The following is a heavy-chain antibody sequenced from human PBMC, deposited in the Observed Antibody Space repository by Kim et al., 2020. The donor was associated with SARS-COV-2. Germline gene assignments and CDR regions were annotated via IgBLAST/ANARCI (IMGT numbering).Heavy chain of an antibody. J-gene: IGHJ3*02. CDR2: IYYSGST. D-gene: IGHD3-3*01. CDR3: ARHPPLGWLFNRQGPGAFDI. V-gene: IGHV4-39*01. CDR1: GGSISSSSYY. Sequence: SETLSLTCTVSGGSISSSSYYWGWIRQPPGKGLEWIGSIYYSGSTYYNPSLKSRVTISVDTSKNQFSLKLSSVTAADTAVYYCARHPPLGWLFNRQGPGAFDICGQGTMVTVSS.